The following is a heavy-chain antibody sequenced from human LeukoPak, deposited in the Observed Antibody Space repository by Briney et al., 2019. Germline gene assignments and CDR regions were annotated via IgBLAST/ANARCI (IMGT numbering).Heavy chain of an antibody. CDR2: ISSSSSYI. CDR1: GFTFSSYS. D-gene: IGHD2-8*02. V-gene: IGHV3-21*01. CDR3: ARESPSPLLYDAFDI. J-gene: IGHJ3*02. Sequence: GGSLRLSCAASGFTFSSYSMNWVRQAPGKGLEWVSSISSSSSYIYYADSVKGRFTISRDNAKNSLYLQMNSLRAEDTAVYYCARESPSPLLYDAFDIWGQGTMVTVSS.